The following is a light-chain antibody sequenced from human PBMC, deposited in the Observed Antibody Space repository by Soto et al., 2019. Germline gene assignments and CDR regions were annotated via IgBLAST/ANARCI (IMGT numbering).Light chain of an antibody. CDR2: GAS. V-gene: IGKV3-15*01. J-gene: IGKJ4*01. Sequence: EIVMTQSPANLSVSPGERATLSCRASQSVSTNLAWYQQKPGQAPRLLIYGASTRATGIPARFSGSGSGTEFILTISSLQSEDFAVYYCQQYNNWPPLTFGGGTQVEIK. CDR3: QQYNNWPPLT. CDR1: QSVSTN.